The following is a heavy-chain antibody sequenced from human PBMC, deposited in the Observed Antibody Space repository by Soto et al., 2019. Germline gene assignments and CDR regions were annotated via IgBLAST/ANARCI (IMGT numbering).Heavy chain of an antibody. CDR3: ARETTETPPDY. Sequence: QVQLVQSGTDVKKPGASVKVSCKTSGYTFSDYGISWVRQAPGQGLEWMGWISAKNGNTNFAQKFRGRVTMTTDTSTSTVYMELRSLKADDTAVYYCARETTETPPDYWGQGTLVTVSS. CDR2: ISAKNGNT. CDR1: GYTFSDYG. J-gene: IGHJ4*02. V-gene: IGHV1-18*01.